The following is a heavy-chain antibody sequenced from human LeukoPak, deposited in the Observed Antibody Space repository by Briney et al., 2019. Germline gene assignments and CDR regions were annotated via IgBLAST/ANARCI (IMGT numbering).Heavy chain of an antibody. V-gene: IGHV4-38-2*01. CDR3: ARFPSLKYFDWLLGTDWFDP. CDR1: GYSISSGYY. D-gene: IGHD3-9*01. J-gene: IGHJ5*02. CDR2: IYHSGST. Sequence: PSETLSLTCAVSGYSISSGYYWGWIRQPPGKGLEWIGSIYHSGSTYYNPSLKSRVTISVDTSKNQFSLKLSSVTAADTAVYYCARFPSLKYFDWLLGTDWFDPWGQGTLVTVSS.